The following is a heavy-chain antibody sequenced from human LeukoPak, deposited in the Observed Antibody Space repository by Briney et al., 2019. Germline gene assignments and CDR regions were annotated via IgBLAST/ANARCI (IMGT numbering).Heavy chain of an antibody. J-gene: IGHJ4*02. V-gene: IGHV4-34*01. CDR2: INHSGST. Sequence: SETLSLTCAVYGGSFSGYYWSWIRQPPGKGLEWIGEINHSGSTKSNPSPKSRVTISVDTSKNQFSLKLSSVTAADTAVYYCARGQQLVDNYFDYWGQGTLVSVSS. D-gene: IGHD6-13*01. CDR3: ARGQQLVDNYFDY. CDR1: GGSFSGYY.